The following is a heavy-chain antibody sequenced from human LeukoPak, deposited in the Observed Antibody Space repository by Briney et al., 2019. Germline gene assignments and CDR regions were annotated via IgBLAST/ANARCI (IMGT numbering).Heavy chain of an antibody. CDR1: GFTFSTSW. J-gene: IGHJ3*02. CDR3: ASYDSSGYYYVDAFDI. D-gene: IGHD3-22*01. Sequence: PGGSLRLSCATSGFTFSTSWMHWVRQAPGKGRVWVARINSDGSTKSYADPVKGRLTISRDNAKNTLYLQMNSLRAEDTAVYYCASYDSSGYYYVDAFDIWGQGTMVTVSS. V-gene: IGHV3-74*01. CDR2: INSDGSTK.